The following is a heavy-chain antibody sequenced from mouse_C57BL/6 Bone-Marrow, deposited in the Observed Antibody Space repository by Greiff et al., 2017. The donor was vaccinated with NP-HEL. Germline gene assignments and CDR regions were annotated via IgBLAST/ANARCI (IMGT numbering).Heavy chain of an antibody. CDR3: TEGRWLLGAMDY. Sequence: EVQLQQSGTVLARPGASVKLSCKTSGYTFTSYWMHWVKQRPGQGLEWIGAIYPGNSATSYNQKFKGKANLTAVTSASTAYMELSSLTKEDSAVYYGTEGRWLLGAMDYGGQGTSVTLSS. CDR1: GYTFTSYW. J-gene: IGHJ4*01. V-gene: IGHV1-5*01. D-gene: IGHD2-3*01. CDR2: IYPGNSAT.